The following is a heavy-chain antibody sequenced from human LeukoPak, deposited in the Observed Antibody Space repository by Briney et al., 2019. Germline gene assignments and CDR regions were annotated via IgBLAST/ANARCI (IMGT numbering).Heavy chain of an antibody. Sequence: ASVRVSCKASGNTFTGYHMHWVRQAPGQGLEWMGRINPNSGGTTYAQKFQGRVTMPRDTSISTAYMELSRLRSDDTAVFYCARQRSGWSYDAFDIWGQGTMVTVSS. CDR3: ARQRSGWSYDAFDI. D-gene: IGHD6-19*01. V-gene: IGHV1-2*06. CDR1: GNTFTGYH. CDR2: INPNSGGT. J-gene: IGHJ3*02.